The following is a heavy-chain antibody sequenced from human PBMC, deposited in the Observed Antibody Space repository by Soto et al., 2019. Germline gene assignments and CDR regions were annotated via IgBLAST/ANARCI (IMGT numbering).Heavy chain of an antibody. CDR1: GFIFNDYA. CDR3: SRGTYYPQSSGLHADY. D-gene: IGHD3-22*01. CDR2: ISSDGNHQ. Sequence: LRLSCATSGFIFNDYAMYWVRQAPGQGLEWVAMISSDGNHQFYVDNVRGRFTVSRDNSKNTLNLQMNSLRPEDTAVYYCSRGTYYPQSSGLHADYWGPGTVVTVSS. V-gene: IGHV3-30*03. J-gene: IGHJ4*02.